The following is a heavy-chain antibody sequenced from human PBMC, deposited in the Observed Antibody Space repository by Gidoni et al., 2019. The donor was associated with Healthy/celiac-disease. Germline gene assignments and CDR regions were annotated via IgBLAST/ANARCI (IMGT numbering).Heavy chain of an antibody. CDR3: AKDFIQL. V-gene: IGHV3-23*01. J-gene: IGHJ4*02. Sequence: EVQLLEPGGGLVQPEGSLSLSRAASGFTFSSYAMSWVRQAPGNGLEWVSAISGSGGSTYYADSVKGRFTISRDNSKNTLYLQMNSLRAEDTAVYYCAKDFIQLRGQGTLVTVSS. CDR1: GFTFSSYA. D-gene: IGHD5-18*01. CDR2: ISGSGGST.